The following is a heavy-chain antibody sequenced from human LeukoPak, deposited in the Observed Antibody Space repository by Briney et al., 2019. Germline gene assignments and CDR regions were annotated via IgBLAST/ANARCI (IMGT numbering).Heavy chain of an antibody. CDR3: AKEFRGSGSFDY. CDR1: GFTFSSYA. V-gene: IGHV3-23*01. J-gene: IGHJ4*02. Sequence: GGSLRLSCAASGFTFSSYAMSWVRQAPGKGLEGVSVISGSGGSTYYADSVKGRFTISRDNSKNTLYLQMISLRAEDTAVYYCAKEFRGSGSFDYWGQGTLVTVSS. D-gene: IGHD3-10*01. CDR2: ISGSGGST.